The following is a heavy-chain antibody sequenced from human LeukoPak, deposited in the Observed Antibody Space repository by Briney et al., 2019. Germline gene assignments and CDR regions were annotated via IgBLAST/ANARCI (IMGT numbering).Heavy chain of an antibody. CDR1: GFTFSSYG. CDR2: IRYDGSNK. J-gene: IGHJ2*01. V-gene: IGHV3-30*02. Sequence: GGSLRLSCAASGFTFSSYGMHWVRQAPGKGLEWVAFIRYDGSNKYYADSVKGRFTISRDNSKNTLYLQMNSLRAEDTAVYYCAKDGTTQNGPSPWYFDLWGRGTLVTVSS. CDR3: AKDGTTQNGPSPWYFDL. D-gene: IGHD1-7*01.